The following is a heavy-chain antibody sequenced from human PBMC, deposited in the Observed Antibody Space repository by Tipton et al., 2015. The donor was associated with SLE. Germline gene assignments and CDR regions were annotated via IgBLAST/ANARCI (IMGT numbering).Heavy chain of an antibody. Sequence: SLRLSCAVSGGSISSSNWWSWVRQPPGKGLEWIGEIYHSGSTNYNPSLKSRVTISVDKSKNQFSLKLSSVTAADPAVYYCARVWRQLANYFDYWGQGTLVTVSS. CDR2: IYHSGST. CDR3: ARVWRQLANYFDY. CDR1: GGSISSSNW. D-gene: IGHD6-6*01. J-gene: IGHJ4*02. V-gene: IGHV4-4*02.